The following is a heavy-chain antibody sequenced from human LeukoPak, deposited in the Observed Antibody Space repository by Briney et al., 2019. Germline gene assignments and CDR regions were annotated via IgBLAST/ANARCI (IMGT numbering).Heavy chain of an antibody. CDR1: GFNFGNHW. D-gene: IGHD1-14*01. CDR3: VRDGYNQNRFDF. Sequence: TGGSLRLSCAASGFNFGNHWMDWVRQAPGQGLEWVANIKEDGTLAYYADSVRGRFSISRDNTRNSLFLQMNGLRAEDTAVYFCVRDGYNQNRFDFWGQGTLITVSS. CDR2: IKEDGTLA. J-gene: IGHJ4*02. V-gene: IGHV3-7*03.